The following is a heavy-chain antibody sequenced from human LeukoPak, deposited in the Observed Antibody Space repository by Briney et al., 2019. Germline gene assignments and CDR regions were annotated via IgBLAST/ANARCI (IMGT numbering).Heavy chain of an antibody. Sequence: GGSLRLSCAASGLTFSTYWMHWVRQAPGKGLVWVSRINTDGSRTDSVEGRFTISRDNAKNTLYLQMNSLRVEDTAVYYCAKDHRDTIFGVVISYFDYWGQGTLVTVSS. CDR2: INTDGSRT. CDR1: GLTFSTYW. D-gene: IGHD3-3*01. J-gene: IGHJ4*02. V-gene: IGHV3-74*01. CDR3: AKDHRDTIFGVVISYFDY.